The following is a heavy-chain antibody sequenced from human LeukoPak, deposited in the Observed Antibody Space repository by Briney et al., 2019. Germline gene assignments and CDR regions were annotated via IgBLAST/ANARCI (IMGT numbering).Heavy chain of an antibody. J-gene: IGHJ4*02. CDR3: ATRGSYFDY. Sequence: GGSLRLSCKASGFTFSSYAMSWVRQAPGKVLEWVSAISGSGGSTYYADSVKGRFTISRDNSKNTLYLQMNSLRAEDTAVYYCATRGSYFDYWGQGTLVTVSS. V-gene: IGHV3-23*01. CDR2: ISGSGGST. D-gene: IGHD1-26*01. CDR1: GFTFSSYA.